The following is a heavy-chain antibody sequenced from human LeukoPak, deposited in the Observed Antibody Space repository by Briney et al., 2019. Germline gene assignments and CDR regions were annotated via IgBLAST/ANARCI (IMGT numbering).Heavy chain of an antibody. J-gene: IGHJ6*03. CDR2: IYYSGST. CDR3: ARALVSEYYYYYYYMDV. V-gene: IGHV4-59*01. Sequence: PSETLSLTCTVSGGSISNYYWSWIRQPPGKGLEWIGYIYYSGSTNYNPSLKSRVTISVDTSKNQFSLKVNSVTAADTAVYYCARALVSEYYYYYYYMDVWGKGTTVTVSS. CDR1: GGSISNYY. D-gene: IGHD1-14*01.